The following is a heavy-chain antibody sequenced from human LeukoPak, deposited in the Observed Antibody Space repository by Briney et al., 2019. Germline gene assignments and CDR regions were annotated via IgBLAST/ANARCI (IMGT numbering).Heavy chain of an antibody. D-gene: IGHD6-19*01. Sequence: GGSLRLSCAASGFTFSTYWMSWVRQAPGKGLEWVANMRQDGGEIYYVDSVKGRFTISRDNAKNSLSLQMNGLRAEDTAVYYCARRVSGREKYFDYWGQGALVTVSS. V-gene: IGHV3-7*01. CDR1: GFTFSTYW. CDR3: ARRVSGREKYFDY. CDR2: MRQDGGEI. J-gene: IGHJ4*02.